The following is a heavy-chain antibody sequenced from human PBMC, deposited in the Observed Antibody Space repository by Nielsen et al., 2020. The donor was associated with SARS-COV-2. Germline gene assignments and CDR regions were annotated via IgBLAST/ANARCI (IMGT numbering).Heavy chain of an antibody. V-gene: IGHV1-3*01. CDR2: INAGNGNT. D-gene: IGHD5-24*01. CDR1: GYTFTSYA. Sequence: ASVKVSCKASGYTFTSYAMHWVRQAPGQRLEWMGWINAGNGNTKYSQKFQGRVTITADESTSTAYMELSSLRSEDTAVYYCAREILDGYNPRPFDYWGQGTLVTVSS. CDR3: AREILDGYNPRPFDY. J-gene: IGHJ4*02.